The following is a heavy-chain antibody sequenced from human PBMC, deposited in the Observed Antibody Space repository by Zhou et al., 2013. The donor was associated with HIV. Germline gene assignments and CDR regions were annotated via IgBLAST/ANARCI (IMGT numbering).Heavy chain of an antibody. J-gene: IGHJ4*02. CDR1: GGTFSSYA. D-gene: IGHD6-19*01. CDR2: IIPIFGTA. Sequence: QVQLVQSGAEVKKPGSSVKVSCKASGGTFSSYAISWVRQAPGQGLEWMGGIIPIFGTANYAQKFQGRVTITADESTSTAYMELSSLRSEDTAVYYCARDQVYSPYSSGWYYFDYWGQGTLVTVSS. V-gene: IGHV1-69*12. CDR3: ARDQVYSPYSSGWYYFDY.